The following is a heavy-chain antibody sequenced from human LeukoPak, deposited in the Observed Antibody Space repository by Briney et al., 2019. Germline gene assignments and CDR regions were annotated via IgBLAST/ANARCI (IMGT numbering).Heavy chain of an antibody. V-gene: IGHV3-23*01. D-gene: IGHD3-10*01. J-gene: IGHJ4*02. Sequence: GSLRLSCAASGFTFSSYAMSWVRQAPGKGLEWVSAISGSGGSTYYADSVKGRFTISRDNSKNTLYLQMNSLRAEDTAVYYCAKDRRSGSYPNTNFDYRGQGTLVTVSS. CDR3: AKDRRSGSYPNTNFDY. CDR1: GFTFSSYA. CDR2: ISGSGGST.